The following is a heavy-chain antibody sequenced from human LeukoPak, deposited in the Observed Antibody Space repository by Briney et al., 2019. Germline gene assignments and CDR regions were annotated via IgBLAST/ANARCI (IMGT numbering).Heavy chain of an antibody. CDR1: GGSIGSYY. CDR3: AKVYSGYEDY. J-gene: IGHJ4*02. D-gene: IGHD5-12*01. Sequence: SETLSLTCTVSGGSIGSYYWSWIRQPAGKGLEWIGRIYTSGSTNYNPSLKSRVTMSLDTSKTQFSLKLSSVTAADTAVYYCAKVYSGYEDYWGQGTLVTVSS. V-gene: IGHV4-4*07. CDR2: IYTSGST.